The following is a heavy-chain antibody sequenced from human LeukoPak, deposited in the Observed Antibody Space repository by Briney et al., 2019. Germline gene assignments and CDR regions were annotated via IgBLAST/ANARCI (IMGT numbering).Heavy chain of an antibody. CDR3: ARSYYAEWDY. CDR1: GFNFSTYV. J-gene: IGHJ4*02. D-gene: IGHD3-3*01. V-gene: IGHV3-48*04. Sequence: GGSLRLSCAASGFNFSTYVMHWVRQAPGKGLEWVSYISSSGSTIYYADSVKGRFTISRDNAKNSLYLQMNSLRAEDTAVYYCARSYYAEWDYWGQGTLVTVSS. CDR2: ISSSGSTI.